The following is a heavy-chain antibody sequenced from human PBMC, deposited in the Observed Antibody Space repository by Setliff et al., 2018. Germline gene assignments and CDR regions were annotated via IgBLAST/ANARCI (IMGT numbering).Heavy chain of an antibody. CDR1: GYTFSNYW. D-gene: IGHD1-20*01. V-gene: IGHV5-51*01. J-gene: IGHJ4*02. CDR2: IYPGDSDT. CDR3: ARSRITGSTSELDY. Sequence: GESLKISCKGSGYTFSNYWVGWVRQMPGKGLEWMGVIYPGDSDTRYSPSFQGQVTISADKSISTAYLQWSSLKASDAAMYYCARSRITGSTSELDYWGQGTLVTVSS.